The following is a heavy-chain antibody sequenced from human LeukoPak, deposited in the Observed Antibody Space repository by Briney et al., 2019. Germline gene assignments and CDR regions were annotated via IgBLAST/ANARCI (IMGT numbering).Heavy chain of an antibody. CDR2: IQNVGNDK. CDR1: GFTFSSFG. V-gene: IGHV3-30*18. CDR3: AKDQGNWKYAFDS. D-gene: IGHD1-7*01. J-gene: IGHJ4*02. Sequence: PGRSLRLSCAASGFTFSSFGMHWVRQAPGKGLEWVAFIQNVGNDKYYADSVKGRFTISRDNSKNTVYLQMNSLRGEDTAVYHCAKDQGNWKYAFDSWGQGTLVTVSS.